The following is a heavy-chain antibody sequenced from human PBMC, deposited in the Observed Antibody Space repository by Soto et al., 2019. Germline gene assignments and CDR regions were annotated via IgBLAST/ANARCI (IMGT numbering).Heavy chain of an antibody. V-gene: IGHV3-23*01. D-gene: IGHD3-10*01. CDR1: GFTFSTYA. CDR3: AKDSDTKRGPDY. J-gene: IGHJ4*02. Sequence: EVQLLESGGGLVQPGGSLRLSCAASGFTFSTYAMSWVRQAPGKGLEWVSAISGSGDTTYYADSVKGRFTISRDNSKSTLFLQMNSLRAEDTALYYCAKDSDTKRGPDYWGQGTLVTVSS. CDR2: ISGSGDTT.